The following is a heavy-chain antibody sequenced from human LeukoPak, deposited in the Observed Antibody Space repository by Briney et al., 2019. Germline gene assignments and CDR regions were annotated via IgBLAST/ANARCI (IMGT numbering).Heavy chain of an antibody. J-gene: IGHJ4*02. CDR1: GYTFTTYY. CDR3: ARELIVGAYAGDY. V-gene: IGHV1-46*01. D-gene: IGHD1-26*01. CDR2: INPSGSST. Sequence: ASVKVSCKASGYTFTTYYLHWVRQAPGQGLEWIGFINPSGSSTSYAQMLQGRVTMTTDTSTSTAYMELRSLRSDDTAVYYCARELIVGAYAGDYWDQGTLVTVSS.